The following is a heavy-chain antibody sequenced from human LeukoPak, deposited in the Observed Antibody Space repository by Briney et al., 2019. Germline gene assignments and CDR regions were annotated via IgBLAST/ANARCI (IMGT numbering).Heavy chain of an antibody. CDR1: GFTFSSYS. J-gene: IGHJ6*03. CDR2: ISGSSSDI. CDR3: ASHPNAAAGLYYYYYMDV. D-gene: IGHD6-13*01. V-gene: IGHV3-21*01. Sequence: GGSLRLSCAASGFTFSSYSMNWVRQAPGKGLEWDSSISGSSSDIYYADSVKGRFTISRDNAKNSLYLQMNSLRAEDTAVYYCASHPNAAAGLYYYYYMDVWGKGTTVTVSS.